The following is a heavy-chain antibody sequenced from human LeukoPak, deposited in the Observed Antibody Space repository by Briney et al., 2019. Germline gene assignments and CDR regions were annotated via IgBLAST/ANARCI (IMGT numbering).Heavy chain of an antibody. CDR3: AKASIAGFDY. V-gene: IGHV3-23*01. CDR1: GFTFSSYE. CDR2: ISGSGGST. D-gene: IGHD6-6*01. J-gene: IGHJ4*02. Sequence: PGGSLRLSCAASGFTFSSYEMNWVRQAPGKGLEWVSAISGSGGSTYFADSVKGHFTISRDNSKNTLYLQMNSLRAEDTAVYYCAKASIAGFDYWGQGTLVTVSS.